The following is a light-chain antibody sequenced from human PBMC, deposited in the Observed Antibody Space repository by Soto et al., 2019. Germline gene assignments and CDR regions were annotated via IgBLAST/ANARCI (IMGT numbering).Light chain of an antibody. CDR3: QQRSNWPIT. CDR1: QSVSSY. V-gene: IGKV3-11*01. Sequence: EIVLTQSPATLSLSPGERATLSCRASQSVSSYLAWYQQKPGQAPRLLIYDASNRATGIPARFSGGGSGTDFTLTISSLEPEDFAVYYCQQRSNWPITLGQGTRLEIK. CDR2: DAS. J-gene: IGKJ5*01.